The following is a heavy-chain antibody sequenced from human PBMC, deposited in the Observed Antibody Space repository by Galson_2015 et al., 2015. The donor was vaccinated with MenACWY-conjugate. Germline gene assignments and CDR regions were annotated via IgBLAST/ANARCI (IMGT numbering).Heavy chain of an antibody. J-gene: IGHJ3*02. CDR1: GFTFSTYN. V-gene: IGHV3-21*01. CDR3: GVRANQGDAFDI. CDR2: ITGSSTYI. D-gene: IGHD1-26*01. Sequence: SLRLSCAASGFTFSTYNINWVRQAPGKGLEWVSSITGSSTYIYYTDSVKGRFSISRNNAKNSVFLQMNSLRAEDTAVYFCGVRANQGDAFDIWGQGTMVTVSS.